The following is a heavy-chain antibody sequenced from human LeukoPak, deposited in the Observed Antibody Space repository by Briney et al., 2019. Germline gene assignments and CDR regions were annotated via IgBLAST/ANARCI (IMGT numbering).Heavy chain of an antibody. Sequence: SETLSLTCAVYGGSFSGYYWSWIRQPPGKGLEWIGEINHSGSTNYNPSLKSRVIISVDTSKNQFSLKLNSVTAADTAVYYCARTDNYYFYMDVWGTGTTVTISS. CDR3: ARTDNYYFYMDV. CDR1: GGSFSGYY. V-gene: IGHV4-34*01. J-gene: IGHJ6*03. CDR2: INHSGST.